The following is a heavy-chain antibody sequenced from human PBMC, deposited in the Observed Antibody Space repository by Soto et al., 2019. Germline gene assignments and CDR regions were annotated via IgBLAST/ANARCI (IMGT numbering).Heavy chain of an antibody. D-gene: IGHD2-15*01. V-gene: IGHV4-34*01. J-gene: IGHJ5*02. Sequence: PSETLSLTCAVYGGSFSGYYWSWIRQPPGKGLEWIGEINHSGSTNYNPSLKSRVTISVDTSKNQFSLKLSSVTAADTAVYYCARSFVRLLIWFDPWGQGTLVTVSS. CDR1: GGSFSGYY. CDR3: ARSFVRLLIWFDP. CDR2: INHSGST.